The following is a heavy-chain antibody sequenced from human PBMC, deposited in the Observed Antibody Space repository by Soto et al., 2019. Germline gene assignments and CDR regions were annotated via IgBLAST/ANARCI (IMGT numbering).Heavy chain of an antibody. D-gene: IGHD6-19*01. V-gene: IGHV1-69*01. CDR3: ARESAYSSGWYNQNWFDP. Sequence: QVQLVQSGAEVKKPGSSVKVSCKASGGTFSSYAISWVRQAPGQGLEWMGGIIPIFGTANYAQKFQGRVTITADESTSTAYMELSSLRSEDTAVYYCARESAYSSGWYNQNWFDPWGQGTLVTVSS. CDR1: GGTFSSYA. CDR2: IIPIFGTA. J-gene: IGHJ5*02.